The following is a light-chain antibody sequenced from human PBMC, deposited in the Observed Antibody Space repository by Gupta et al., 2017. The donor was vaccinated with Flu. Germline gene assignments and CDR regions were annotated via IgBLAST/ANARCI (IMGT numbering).Light chain of an antibody. CDR2: DVS. J-gene: IGLJ1*01. V-gene: IGLV2-14*03. CDR3: ATFTSSGTYV. CDR1: SSAVGGYNH. Sequence: QSALPQPASVSGSPGQSITISCTGTSSAVGGYNHVSWYQQHPGKAPKLMLYDVSNRPAAVSSRFSGSKSANTASLTISGLRAEDEADYYCATFTSSGTYVFGAGTKVTVL.